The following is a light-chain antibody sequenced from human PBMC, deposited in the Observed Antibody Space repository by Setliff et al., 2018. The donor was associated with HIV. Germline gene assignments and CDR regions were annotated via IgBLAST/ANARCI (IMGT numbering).Light chain of an antibody. V-gene: IGLV3-21*03. CDR1: NIGSKS. Sequence: SYELTQPPSVSVAPGKTARITCGGNNIGSKSVHWYQQKPGQAPVLVVYDNSDQPSGIPERFSGSKSGNTATLTISRVEAGDEADYYCQVWDSSSDQPVFGTGTKVTVL. J-gene: IGLJ1*01. CDR3: QVWDSSSDQPV. CDR2: DNS.